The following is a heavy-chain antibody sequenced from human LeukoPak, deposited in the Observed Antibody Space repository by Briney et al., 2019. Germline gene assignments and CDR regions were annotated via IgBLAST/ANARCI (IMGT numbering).Heavy chain of an antibody. CDR2: ISGSGGST. CDR3: AKGYCGSTSCYARFQH. Sequence: GGSLRLSCAASGFTFSSYAMSWVRQAPGKGLEWVSAISGSGGSTYYADSVKGRFTISRDNSKNMLYLQMNSLRAEDTAVYYCAKGYCGSTSCYARFQHWGQGTLVTVSS. D-gene: IGHD2-2*01. CDR1: GFTFSSYA. V-gene: IGHV3-23*01. J-gene: IGHJ1*01.